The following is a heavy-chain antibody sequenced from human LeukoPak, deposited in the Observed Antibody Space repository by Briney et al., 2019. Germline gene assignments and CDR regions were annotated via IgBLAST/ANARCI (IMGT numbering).Heavy chain of an antibody. CDR2: ISYDGSNK. J-gene: IGHJ4*02. CDR3: ASDLSSTSSWATVPDY. Sequence: GGSLRLSCAASGFTFSSYAMHWVRQAPGKGLEWVAVISYDGSNKYYADSVKGRFTISRDNSKNTLYLQMNSLRAEDTAVYYCASDLSSTSSWATVPDYWGQGTLVTDSS. V-gene: IGHV3-30-3*01. D-gene: IGHD2-2*01. CDR1: GFTFSSYA.